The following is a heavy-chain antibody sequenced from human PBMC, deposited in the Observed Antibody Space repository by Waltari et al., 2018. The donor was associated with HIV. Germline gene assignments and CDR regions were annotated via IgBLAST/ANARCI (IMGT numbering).Heavy chain of an antibody. CDR3: ARDAVTDDAFDL. CDR1: GFTVNDSF. CDR2: ITPTGDFM. D-gene: IGHD6-19*01. Sequence: QVQLVESGGGLVMPGGSLRLSCAASGFTVNDSFMNWFRQAPGKGLEWISYITPTGDFMYYADSVRGRFTVSRDSAKNLLYLQVNSLTAEDTAVYYCARDAVTDDAFDLWGQGTMVTVSS. J-gene: IGHJ3*01. V-gene: IGHV3-11*01.